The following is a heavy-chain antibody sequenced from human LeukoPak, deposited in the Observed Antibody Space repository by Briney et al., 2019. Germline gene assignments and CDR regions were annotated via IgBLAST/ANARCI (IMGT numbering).Heavy chain of an antibody. D-gene: IGHD6-6*01. Sequence: SETLSLTCAVYGGSFSGYYWSWIRQPPGKGLEWIGEINHSGSTNYNPSLKSRVTISVDTSKNQFSLKLSSVTAADTAVYYCARVGSSSSRYYYYMDVWGKGTTVTVSS. J-gene: IGHJ6*03. CDR2: INHSGST. V-gene: IGHV4-34*01. CDR1: GGSFSGYY. CDR3: ARVGSSSSRYYYYMDV.